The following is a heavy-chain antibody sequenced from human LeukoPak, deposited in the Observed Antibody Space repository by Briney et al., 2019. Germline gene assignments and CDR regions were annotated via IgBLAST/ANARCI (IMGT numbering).Heavy chain of an antibody. CDR2: IRYDGSNK. CDR1: GYTFSSYG. CDR3: AKDRVLRYFDWLFDLDY. D-gene: IGHD3-9*01. J-gene: IGHJ4*02. V-gene: IGHV3-30*02. Sequence: GGSLRLSCAAPGYTFSSYGMHWVRQAPGKGREGVAFIRYDGSNKYYADSVKGRFTISRDNSTNTLYLQMNSLRGEDTAVYYCAKDRVLRYFDWLFDLDYWGQGTLVTVSS.